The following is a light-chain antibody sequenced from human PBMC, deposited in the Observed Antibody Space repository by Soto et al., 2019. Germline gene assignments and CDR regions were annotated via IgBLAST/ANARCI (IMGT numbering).Light chain of an antibody. J-gene: IGKJ4*01. CDR3: QQFTGFPLT. V-gene: IGKV1-13*02. CDR1: QDIGSA. CDR2: DAS. Sequence: IQLTQSPSSLSASVGDRVTITCRAGQDIGSALAWYQQRPGKAPKLLLYDASNLEAGVPSRFSGSGSGTDFTLTITSLRPEDFATYYCQQFTGFPLTFGGGTKVQIK.